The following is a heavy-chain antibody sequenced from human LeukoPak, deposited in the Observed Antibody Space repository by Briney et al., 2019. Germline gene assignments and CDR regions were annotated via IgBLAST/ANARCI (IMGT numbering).Heavy chain of an antibody. J-gene: IGHJ6*02. CDR3: ARAGYYYYGMDV. CDR1: GGSISSYY. CDR2: IYYSGST. Sequence: SETLSLTCTVSGGSISSYYWSWIRQPPGKGLEWIGYIYYSGSTNYNPSLKSRVTISVDTSKNQFSLKLSSVTAADTAVYYCARAGYYYYGMDVWGQGTTVTVSS. V-gene: IGHV4-59*01.